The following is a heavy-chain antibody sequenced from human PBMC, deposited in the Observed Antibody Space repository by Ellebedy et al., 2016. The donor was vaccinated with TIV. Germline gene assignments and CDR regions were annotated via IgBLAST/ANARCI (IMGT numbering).Heavy chain of an antibody. J-gene: IGHJ6*02. V-gene: IGHV3-72*01. CDR2: SRNRVKSYST. CDR1: GFTFSDHY. Sequence: GESLKISCVASGFTFSDHYMDWVRQAPGKGLEWVARSRNRVKSYSTEYAASVKGRLSVSRDDSKNSVYLQMNSLKTEDTAVYYCARHPSVAGPGDVWGQGTTVTVSS. D-gene: IGHD6-19*01. CDR3: ARHPSVAGPGDV.